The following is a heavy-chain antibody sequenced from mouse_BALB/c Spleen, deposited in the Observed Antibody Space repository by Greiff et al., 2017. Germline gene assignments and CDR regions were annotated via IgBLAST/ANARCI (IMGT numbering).Heavy chain of an antibody. CDR3: ARHKGLRGYAMDY. V-gene: IGHV5-12-1*01. D-gene: IGHD1-1*01. J-gene: IGHJ4*01. Sequence: EVKLVESGGGLVKPGGSLKLSCAASGFAFSSYDMSWVRQTPEKRLEWVAYISSGGGSTYYPDTVKGRFTISRDNAKNTLYLQMSSLKSEDTAMYYCARHKGLRGYAMDYWGQGTSVTVSS. CDR2: ISSGGGST. CDR1: GFAFSSYD.